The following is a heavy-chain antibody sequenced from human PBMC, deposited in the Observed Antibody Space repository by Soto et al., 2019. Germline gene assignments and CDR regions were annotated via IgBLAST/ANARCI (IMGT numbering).Heavy chain of an antibody. CDR1: GGTFSSYA. J-gene: IGHJ6*01. V-gene: IGHV1-69*01. Sequence: QVQLVQSGAEVKKPGSSVKVSCKASGGTFSSYAISWVRQAPGHGLEWRGGIIPIYGTANYAEKFQGRVKINAGEFTTTAYMELSSLRSEDRAVYYCARSQGSSPSLEFYYYYYYGMDVWGQGTTVTVSS. CDR3: ARSQGSSPSLEFYYYYYYGMDV. D-gene: IGHD2-2*01. CDR2: IIPIYGTA.